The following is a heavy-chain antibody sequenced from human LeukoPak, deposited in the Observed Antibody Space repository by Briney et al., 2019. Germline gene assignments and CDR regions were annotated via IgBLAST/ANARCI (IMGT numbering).Heavy chain of an antibody. D-gene: IGHD4-17*01. CDR3: ARGPDTVTSDAFDI. CDR2: IIPIFGTA. J-gene: IGHJ3*02. V-gene: IGHV1-69*05. CDR1: GGTFSSYA. Sequence: SVKVSCKASGGTFSSYAISWVRQAPGQGLEWMGGIIPIFGTAHYAQKFQGRVTITTDESTSTAYMELSSLRSEDTAVYYCARGPDTVTSDAFDIWGQGTMVTVSS.